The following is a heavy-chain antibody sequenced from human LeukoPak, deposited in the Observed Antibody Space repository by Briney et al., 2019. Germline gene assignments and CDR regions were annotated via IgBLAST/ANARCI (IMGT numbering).Heavy chain of an antibody. J-gene: IGHJ6*02. CDR1: GFTVSSNY. CDR2: IGTAGDT. Sequence: GGSLRLSCAASGFTVSSNYMSWVRQAPGKGLEWVSAIGTAGDTYYPGSVKGRFTISRENAKNSLYLQMNSLRAGDTAVYYCARGSTSYYGMDVWGQGTTVTVSS. D-gene: IGHD2-2*01. V-gene: IGHV3-13*01. CDR3: ARGSTSYYGMDV.